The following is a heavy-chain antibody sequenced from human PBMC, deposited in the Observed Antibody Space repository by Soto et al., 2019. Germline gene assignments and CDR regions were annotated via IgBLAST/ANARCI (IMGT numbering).Heavy chain of an antibody. D-gene: IGHD3-10*01. CDR3: ARELYSGSVTALHF. V-gene: IGHV3-21*01. J-gene: IGHJ4*02. CDR2: ISSSSSYI. Sequence: EVQLVESGGGLVKPGGSLRLSCAASGFTFSSYSMNWVRQAPGKGLAWVSSISSSSSYIYYADSVQGRFTISRDNAKNALYLQLNSLRADDTAVDYCARELYSGSVTALHFWCQVTLVTVAS. CDR1: GFTFSSYS.